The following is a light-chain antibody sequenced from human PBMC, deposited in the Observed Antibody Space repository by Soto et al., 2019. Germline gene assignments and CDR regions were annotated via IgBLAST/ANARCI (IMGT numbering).Light chain of an antibody. Sequence: IVLTQTPGTLSLSPGERVTLSCRASQSVSSSSLAWYQQKPGQAPRLLIYAASSSATGRPDRISGSGSGTDFAITVCRLEPEVLAVDYCEQYGRGLTFGGGTKVEIK. CDR2: AAS. J-gene: IGKJ4*01. CDR3: EQYGRGLT. CDR1: QSVSSSS. V-gene: IGKV3-20*01.